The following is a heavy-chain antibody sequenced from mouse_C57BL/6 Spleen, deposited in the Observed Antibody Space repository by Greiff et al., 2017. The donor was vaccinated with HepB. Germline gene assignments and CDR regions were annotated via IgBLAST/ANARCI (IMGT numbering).Heavy chain of an antibody. D-gene: IGHD2-4*01. Sequence: VKLMESGAELARPGASVKMSCKASGYTFTSYTMHWVKQRPGQGLEWIGYINPSSGYTKYNQKFKDKATLTADKSSSTAYMQLSSLTSEDSAVYYCARSDYATWFAYWGQGTLVTVSA. CDR1: GYTFTSYT. CDR3: ARSDYATWFAY. J-gene: IGHJ3*01. V-gene: IGHV1-4*01. CDR2: INPSSGYT.